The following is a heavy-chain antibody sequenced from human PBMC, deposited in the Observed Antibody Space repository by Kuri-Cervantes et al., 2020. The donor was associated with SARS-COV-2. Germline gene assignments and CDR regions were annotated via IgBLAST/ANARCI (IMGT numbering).Heavy chain of an antibody. CDR1: GFTFSSYG. CDR3: AKDMDYGEWMTANSYYYGMDV. J-gene: IGHJ6*02. D-gene: IGHD4-17*01. Sequence: GESLKISCAASGFTFSSYGMHWVRQAPGKGLEWVAVISYDGSNKYYADSVKGRFTISRDNSKNTLYLQMNSLRAEDTAVYYCAKDMDYGEWMTANSYYYGMDVWGQGTTVTVSS. CDR2: ISYDGSNK. V-gene: IGHV3-30*18.